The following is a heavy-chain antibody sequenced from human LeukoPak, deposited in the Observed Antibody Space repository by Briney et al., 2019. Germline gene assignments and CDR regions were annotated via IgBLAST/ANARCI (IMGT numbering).Heavy chain of an antibody. D-gene: IGHD3-3*01. Sequence: GASVKVCCKASGYTFTSYAISWVRQAPGQGLEWMGWISAYSGNTNYVQKLQGRVTMTTDTSTSTAYMELRSLRSDDTAIYYCARGGITMFMGSDYWGQGTLVTVSS. CDR1: GYTFTSYA. CDR3: ARGGITMFMGSDY. J-gene: IGHJ4*02. CDR2: ISAYSGNT. V-gene: IGHV1-18*01.